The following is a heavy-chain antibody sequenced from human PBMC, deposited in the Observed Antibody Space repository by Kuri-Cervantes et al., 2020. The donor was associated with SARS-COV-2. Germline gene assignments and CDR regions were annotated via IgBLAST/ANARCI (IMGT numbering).Heavy chain of an antibody. CDR1: GFSLSTNGMC. CDR2: IDWDDDK. CDR3: ARMTLGNAFDF. Sequence: SGPTLVKPTQTLTLTCTFSGFSLSTNGMCVSWIRQPPGKALEWLARIDWDDDKYYNTFLQTRLTISKDTSKNQVVLTMTDMDPVDTATYYCARMTLGNAFDFWGQGTVVTVSS. D-gene: IGHD1-26*01. J-gene: IGHJ3*01. V-gene: IGHV2-70*11.